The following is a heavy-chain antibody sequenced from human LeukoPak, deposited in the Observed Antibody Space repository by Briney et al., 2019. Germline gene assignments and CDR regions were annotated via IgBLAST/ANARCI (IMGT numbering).Heavy chain of an antibody. V-gene: IGHV3-23*01. D-gene: IGHD6-13*01. J-gene: IGHJ4*02. CDR1: GFTFSNYA. CDR3: ARVAGTGH. Sequence: GGSLRLSCAASGFTFSNYAMTWVRQAPGKGLEWVSAISDSGGTTYYADSVKGRFTISRDNAKNSLYLQMNSLRAEDTAVYYCARVAGTGHWGQGTLGTVSS. CDR2: ISDSGGTT.